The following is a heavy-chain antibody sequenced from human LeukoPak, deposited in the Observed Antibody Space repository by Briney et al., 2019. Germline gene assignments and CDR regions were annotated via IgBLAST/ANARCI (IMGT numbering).Heavy chain of an antibody. J-gene: IGHJ5*02. CDR2: ISGDGSNT. CDR3: ARGRLDLKYCSSTSCYVNWFDP. D-gene: IGHD2-2*01. Sequence: GGSLRLSCAASGFTFSTYWIHWVRQAPGKGLMWVSLISGDGSNTRYADSVKGRFTISRDNAKNTLYLQMNSLRAEDTAVYYCARGRLDLKYCSSTSCYVNWFDPWGQGTLVTVSS. CDR1: GFTFSTYW. V-gene: IGHV3-74*01.